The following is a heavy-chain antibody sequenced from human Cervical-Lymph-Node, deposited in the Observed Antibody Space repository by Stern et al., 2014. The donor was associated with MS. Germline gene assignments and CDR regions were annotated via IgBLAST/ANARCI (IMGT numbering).Heavy chain of an antibody. D-gene: IGHD1-26*01. Sequence: LVESGGGVGKPGRSLRLPCAASGFPFSRYARHWVRQAPGKGLEWMATSSLDGSDKLYADSVKGRFTISRDNYKNVLFLQMNSLRADDTAVYYCARDIGPEGATFNYWGQGTLVSVSS. V-gene: IGHV3-30*01. J-gene: IGHJ4*02. CDR3: ARDIGPEGATFNY. CDR1: GFPFSRYA. CDR2: SSLDGSDK.